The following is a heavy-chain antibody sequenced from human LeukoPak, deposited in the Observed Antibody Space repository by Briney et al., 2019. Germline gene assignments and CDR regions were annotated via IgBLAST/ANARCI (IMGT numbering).Heavy chain of an antibody. CDR1: GFTFSSYA. D-gene: IGHD3-22*01. CDR3: AKADEYYYDSSPSAFDI. CDR2: ISGSGGST. J-gene: IGHJ3*02. V-gene: IGHV3-23*01. Sequence: PGGSLRLSCAASGFTFSSYAMSWVRQAPGKGLEWVSAISGSGGSTCYADSVKGRFTISRDNSKNTLYLQMNSLRAEDTAVYYCAKADEYYYDSSPSAFDIWGHGTMVTVSS.